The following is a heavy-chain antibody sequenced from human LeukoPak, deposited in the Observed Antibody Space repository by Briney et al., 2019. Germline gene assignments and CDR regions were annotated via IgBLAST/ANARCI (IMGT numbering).Heavy chain of an antibody. CDR3: ARDRYGDDYYCYGMDV. CDR1: GFTFSSYG. J-gene: IGHJ6*02. V-gene: IGHV3-33*01. CDR2: IWYDGSNK. D-gene: IGHD4-17*01. Sequence: GGSLRLSCAASGFTFSSYGMHWVRQAPGKGLEWVAVIWYDGSNKYYADSVKGRFTISRDNSKNTLYLQMNSLRAKDTAVYYCARDRYGDDYYCYGMDVWGQGTTVTVSS.